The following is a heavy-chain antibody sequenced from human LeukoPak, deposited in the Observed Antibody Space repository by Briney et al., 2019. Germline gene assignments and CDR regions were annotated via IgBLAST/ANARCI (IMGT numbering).Heavy chain of an antibody. CDR2: ISYDGSNK. V-gene: IGHV3-30-3*01. J-gene: IGHJ3*02. D-gene: IGHD2-2*01. CDR3: ARCSTSCPAPFDI. Sequence: GGSLRLSCAASGFTFSSYAMHWVRQAPGKGLEWVAVISYDGSNKYYADSVKGRFTISRVNSKNTLYLQMNSLRAEDTAVYYCARCSTSCPAPFDIWGQGTMVTVSS. CDR1: GFTFSSYA.